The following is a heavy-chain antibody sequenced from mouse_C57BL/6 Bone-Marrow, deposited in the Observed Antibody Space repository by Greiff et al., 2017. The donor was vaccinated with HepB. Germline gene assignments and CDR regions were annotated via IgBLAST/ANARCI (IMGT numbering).Heavy chain of an antibody. J-gene: IGHJ1*03. D-gene: IGHD1-1*01. CDR1: GYAFSSSW. V-gene: IGHV1-82*01. CDR3: AMGYGSRYGGYFDV. Sequence: VKLQQSGPELVKPGASVKISCKASGYAFSSSWMNWVKQRPGKGLEWIGRHYPGDGDTNYNGKFKGKAPLTADESSSTAYMQLSSLTAEDSAVYLCAMGYGSRYGGYFDVWGTGTAVTVAA. CDR2: HYPGDGDT.